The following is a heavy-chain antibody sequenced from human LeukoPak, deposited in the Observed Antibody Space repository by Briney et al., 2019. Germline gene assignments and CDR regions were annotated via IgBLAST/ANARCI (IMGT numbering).Heavy chain of an antibody. V-gene: IGHV4-59*01. D-gene: IGHD4-17*01. J-gene: IGHJ4*02. CDR2: IYYSGST. CDR3: ARLKATVSIHAYFDS. Sequence: MSSETLSLTCTVSGGSISSYYWSWIRQPPGKGLEWIGYIYYSGSTNYNPSLKSRVTISVDTSKNQFSLKLSSVTAADTAVYYCARLKATVSIHAYFDSWGQGTLVTVSS. CDR1: GGSISSYY.